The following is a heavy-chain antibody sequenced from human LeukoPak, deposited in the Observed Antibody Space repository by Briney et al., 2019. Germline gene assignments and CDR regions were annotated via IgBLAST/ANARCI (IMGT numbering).Heavy chain of an antibody. Sequence: GGSLRLSCAASGFTFSSYEMNWVRQAPGKGLEWVSYISSSGSTIYYADSVKGRFTISRDNAKNPLYLQMNSLRAEDTAVYYCARERPNIVATIIDYYYYGMDVWGQGTTVTVSS. CDR3: ARERPNIVATIIDYYYYGMDV. V-gene: IGHV3-48*03. CDR1: GFTFSSYE. J-gene: IGHJ6*02. CDR2: ISSSGSTI. D-gene: IGHD5-12*01.